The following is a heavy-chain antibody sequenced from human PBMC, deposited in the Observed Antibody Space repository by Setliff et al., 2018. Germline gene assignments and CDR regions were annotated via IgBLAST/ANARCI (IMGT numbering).Heavy chain of an antibody. CDR1: GGSISSYY. Sequence: SETLSLTCTVSGGSISSYYWSWIRQPAGKGLEWIGHIYIGGSANYNPSLKSRVTMSVDTSKNQFSPKLTSVTAADTAVYYCAGGRRYDYGWDFDYWGQGTLVTVPQ. J-gene: IGHJ4*02. CDR2: IYIGGSA. CDR3: AGGRRYDYGWDFDY. V-gene: IGHV4-4*07. D-gene: IGHD4-17*01.